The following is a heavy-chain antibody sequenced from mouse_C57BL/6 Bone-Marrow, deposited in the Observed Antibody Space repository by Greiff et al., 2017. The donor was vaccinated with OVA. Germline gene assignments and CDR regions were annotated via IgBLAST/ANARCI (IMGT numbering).Heavy chain of an antibody. CDR2: IYPGSGNT. V-gene: IGHV1-76*01. D-gene: IGHD2-5*01. CDR3: AGGDSNYYYAMDY. CDR1: GYTFTDYY. Sequence: QVQLKQSGAELVRPGASVKLSCKASGYTFTDYYINWVKQRPGQGLEWIARIYPGSGNTYYNEKFTGKATLTAEKSSSTAYMQLSSLTSEDAAVYFCAGGDSNYYYAMDYWGQGTSVTVSS. J-gene: IGHJ4*01.